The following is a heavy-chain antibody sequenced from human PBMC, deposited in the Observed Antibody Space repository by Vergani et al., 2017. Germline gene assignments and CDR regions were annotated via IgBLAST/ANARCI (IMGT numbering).Heavy chain of an antibody. D-gene: IGHD6-6*01. CDR1: GFTFSSYS. V-gene: IGHV3-21*01. CDR2: ISSSSSYI. CDR3: ARDLYSSSSPGVWIDP. J-gene: IGHJ5*02. Sequence: EVQLVESGGGLVKPGGSLRLSCAASGFTFSSYSMNWVRQAPGKGLEWVSSISSSSSYIYYADSVKGRFTISRDNAKNSLYLQMNSLRAEDTAVYYCARDLYSSSSPGVWIDPWGQGTLVTVSS.